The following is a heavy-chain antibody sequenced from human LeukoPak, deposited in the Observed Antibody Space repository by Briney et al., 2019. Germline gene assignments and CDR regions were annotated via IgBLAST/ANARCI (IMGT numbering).Heavy chain of an antibody. J-gene: IGHJ4*02. CDR3: ARTYGSGLHFDY. CDR2: IYTSGST. V-gene: IGHV4-61*02. CDR1: GGSISSGSYY. D-gene: IGHD3-10*01. Sequence: PSQTLPLTCTVSGGSISSGSYYWIWIRQPAGKGLEWIGRIYTSGSTNYNPSLKSRVTISVDTSKNQFSLKLSSVTAADTAVYYCARTYGSGLHFDYWGQGTLVTVSS.